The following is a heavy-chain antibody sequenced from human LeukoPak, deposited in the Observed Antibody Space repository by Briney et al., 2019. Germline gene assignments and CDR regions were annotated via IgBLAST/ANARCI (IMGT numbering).Heavy chain of an antibody. CDR2: ISGGTGSP. Sequence: ASVKVSCKASGYTFTTYTIHWVRQAPGQAPEWMGWISGGTGSPKYSQRFQGRVTITRDTSARTAYMALSSLRPTDTAVYFCARGRYYSDSSYYYFDSWGQGTLVTVSS. CDR1: GYTFTTYT. CDR3: ARGRYYSDSSYYYFDS. J-gene: IGHJ4*02. V-gene: IGHV1-3*01. D-gene: IGHD3-22*01.